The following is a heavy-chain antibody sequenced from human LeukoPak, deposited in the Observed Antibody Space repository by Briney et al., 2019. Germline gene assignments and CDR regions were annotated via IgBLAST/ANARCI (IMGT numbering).Heavy chain of an antibody. Sequence: GASVKVSCKASGYIFTSYYIHWVRQAPGQGLEWMGIINPSGGTTNYAQKFQGRVTMTRDTSISTAYMELSRLRSDDTAVYYCARELSVGGDHDAFDLWGQGTMVTVSS. CDR1: GYIFTSYY. V-gene: IGHV1-46*01. CDR2: INPSGGTT. J-gene: IGHJ3*01. D-gene: IGHD2-21*01. CDR3: ARELSVGGDHDAFDL.